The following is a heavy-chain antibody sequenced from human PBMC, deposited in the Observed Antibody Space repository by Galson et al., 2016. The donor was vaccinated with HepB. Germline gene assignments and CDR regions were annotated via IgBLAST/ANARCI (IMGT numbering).Heavy chain of an antibody. CDR3: ARDVQYRFDS. V-gene: IGHV1-18*01. CDR1: GYTFTTSG. J-gene: IGHJ4*02. CDR2: ISTYSGNT. Sequence: SVKVSCKASGYTFTTSGISWVRQAPGQGLAWMGWISTYSGNTKYAHKFQGGLTLTTDSSTTTAYMELRSLRFDDTALYYCARDVQYRFDSWGQGTLVTVSS. D-gene: IGHD2/OR15-2a*01.